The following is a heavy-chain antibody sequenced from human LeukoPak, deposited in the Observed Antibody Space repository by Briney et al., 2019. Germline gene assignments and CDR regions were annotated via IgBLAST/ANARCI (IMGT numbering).Heavy chain of an antibody. D-gene: IGHD4-17*01. V-gene: IGHV3-21*01. Sequence: PGGSLRLSCAASGFTFSSYWMNWARQAPGKGLEWVSSISSISYIYYADSVKGRFTISRDTAKNSLYLQMNSLRAEDTAVYYCARDQYGDYALDYWGQGTLVTVSS. CDR2: ISSISYI. CDR3: ARDQYGDYALDY. CDR1: GFTFSSYW. J-gene: IGHJ4*02.